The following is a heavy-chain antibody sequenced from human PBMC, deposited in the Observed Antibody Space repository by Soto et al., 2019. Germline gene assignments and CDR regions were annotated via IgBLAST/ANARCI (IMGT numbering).Heavy chain of an antibody. D-gene: IGHD1-7*01. J-gene: IGHJ6*02. Sequence: SQTLSLTCVISGDSVSSNSAAWNWIRQSPSRGPEWLGRTYYRSKWYNDYAVSVKSRITINPDTSKNQFSLQLNSVTPEDTAVYYCARVNWNLGYYGMDVWGQGTTVTVSS. CDR3: ARVNWNLGYYGMDV. V-gene: IGHV6-1*01. CDR1: GDSVSSNSAA. CDR2: TYYRSKWYN.